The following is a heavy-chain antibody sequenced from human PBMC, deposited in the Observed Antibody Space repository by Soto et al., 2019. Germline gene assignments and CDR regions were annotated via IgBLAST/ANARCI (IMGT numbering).Heavy chain of an antibody. CDR2: ISGSGRSI. J-gene: IGHJ4*02. V-gene: IGHV3-21*01. CDR1: GFTFTTYS. D-gene: IGHD1-26*01. Sequence: PGGSLRLSCATSGFTFTTYSMNWVRQVPGKGLEWVSSISGSGRSINYADSVKGRFTISRDNAKNSLYLQMNTLTAEDAAVYYCARGVGPTPYYFDSWGQGILVTVSS. CDR3: ARGVGPTPYYFDS.